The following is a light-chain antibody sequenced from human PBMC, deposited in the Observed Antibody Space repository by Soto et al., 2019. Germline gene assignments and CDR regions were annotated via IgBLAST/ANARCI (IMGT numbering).Light chain of an antibody. CDR2: NSS. V-gene: IGKV1-39*01. CDR1: QTINSY. Sequence: IQMTQSPSSLSASVGDRVTITCRASQTINSYLHWYQQKPVKAPKLLIYNSSNLQSGVPSRFSGSGSGTDFTLTISTLQPEDFATYYCQHGGAFSPGTKVDIK. CDR3: QHGGA. J-gene: IGKJ3*01.